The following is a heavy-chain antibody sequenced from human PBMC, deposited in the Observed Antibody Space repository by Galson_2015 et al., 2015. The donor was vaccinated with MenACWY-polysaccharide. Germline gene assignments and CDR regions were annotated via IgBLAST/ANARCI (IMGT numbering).Heavy chain of an antibody. D-gene: IGHD3-3*01. Sequence: SVKVSCKASGYSFTSFYIHWVRQAPGQGLEWMGIINPSGGNTRYAQKFQGRVTMTRDTSTSTVYMELSSLRSEDTAVYYCARDSPGVLEWLDRLSYWGQGTLVTVSS. V-gene: IGHV1-46*01. J-gene: IGHJ4*02. CDR2: INPSGGNT. CDR3: ARDSPGVLEWLDRLSY. CDR1: GYSFTSFY.